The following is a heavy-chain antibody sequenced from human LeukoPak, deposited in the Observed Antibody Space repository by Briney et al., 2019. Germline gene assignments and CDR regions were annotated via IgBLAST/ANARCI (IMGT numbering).Heavy chain of an antibody. Sequence: GGSLRLSCAASGFTFSSYAMSWVRQAPGKGLEWVSAISGSGGSTYYADSVKGRFTISRDNSKNTLYLQMNSLRAEDTAVYYCAREYKWFGELLPFDYWGQGTLVTVSS. J-gene: IGHJ4*02. D-gene: IGHD3-10*01. CDR1: GFTFSSYA. V-gene: IGHV3-23*01. CDR2: ISGSGGST. CDR3: AREYKWFGELLPFDY.